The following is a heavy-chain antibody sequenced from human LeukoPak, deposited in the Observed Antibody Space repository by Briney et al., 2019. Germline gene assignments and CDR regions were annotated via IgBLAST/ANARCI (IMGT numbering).Heavy chain of an antibody. CDR3: ARLPDFWSGSTTFDP. Sequence: GASVKVSCKASGYTFTGYYMHWVRQAPGQGLEWMGWINPNSGGTNYAQTFQGRVTMTRDTSISTAYMELSRLRSDDTAVYYCARLPDFWSGSTTFDPWGQGTLVTVSS. D-gene: IGHD3-3*01. CDR2: INPNSGGT. J-gene: IGHJ5*02. CDR1: GYTFTGYY. V-gene: IGHV1-2*02.